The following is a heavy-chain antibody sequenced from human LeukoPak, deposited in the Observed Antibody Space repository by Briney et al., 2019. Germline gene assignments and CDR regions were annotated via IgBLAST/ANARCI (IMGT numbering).Heavy chain of an antibody. CDR3: AKSSPRGYGAFDI. Sequence: GESLKISCKGSGYSFTSYWIGWVRQMPGKGLECMGIIYPGDSDTITRDSPSFQGQVTISADKSISTAFLQWSSLKASDTAMYYCAKSSPRGYGAFDIWGQGTMVTVSS. CDR2: IYPGDSDTIT. J-gene: IGHJ3*02. V-gene: IGHV5-51*01. D-gene: IGHD2-15*01. CDR1: GYSFTSYW.